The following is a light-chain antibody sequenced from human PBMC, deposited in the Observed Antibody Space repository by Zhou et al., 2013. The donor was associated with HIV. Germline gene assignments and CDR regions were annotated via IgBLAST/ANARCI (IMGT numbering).Light chain of an antibody. CDR1: QSVGTN. CDR3: QHYNNWPLT. CDR2: DAS. J-gene: IGKJ4*01. V-gene: IGKV3-15*01. Sequence: EIVMTQSPATLSVSPGEGATLSCRVSQSVGTNLAWYQKKPGQAPRLLIYDASTRATDIPARFSGTVSGTEFALIISSLQSEDSALYYCQHYNNWPLTFGGGTKVEIK.